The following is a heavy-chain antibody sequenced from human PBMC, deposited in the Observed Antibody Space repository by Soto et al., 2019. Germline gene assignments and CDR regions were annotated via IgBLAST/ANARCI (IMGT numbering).Heavy chain of an antibody. CDR1: GYTSKTHY. CDR3: ATVESCGGDCYYFQH. V-gene: IGHV1-46*02. J-gene: IGHJ1*01. CDR2: INRSGRGA. D-gene: IGHD2-21*01. Sequence: QVQLLQSGPEVKKSGASVKLSCTASGYTSKTHYLQWVREAPGQGLQWMGLINRSGRGALYAQKFQGRVALTMDTSTRTVFLEMHSLRSEDTAVYYCATVESCGGDCYYFQHWGQGTVLTGSS.